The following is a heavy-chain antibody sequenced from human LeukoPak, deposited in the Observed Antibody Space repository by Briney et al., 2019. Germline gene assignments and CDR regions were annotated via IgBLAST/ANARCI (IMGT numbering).Heavy chain of an antibody. V-gene: IGHV3-66*01. J-gene: IGHJ3*02. D-gene: IGHD4-23*01. CDR3: ARDDYGGNSHYAFDI. CDR1: GFIVNSNY. CDR2: IHSGGST. Sequence: GGSLRLSCAASGFIVNSNYMSWVRQAPGKGLECVSFIHSGGSTYYADSVKGRFTIPSDNSKNTLYLQMNSLRAEDTAVYYCARDDYGGNSHYAFDIWGQGTMVTVSS.